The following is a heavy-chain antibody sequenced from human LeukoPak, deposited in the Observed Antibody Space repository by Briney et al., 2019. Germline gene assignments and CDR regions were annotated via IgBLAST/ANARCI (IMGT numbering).Heavy chain of an antibody. D-gene: IGHD1-26*01. V-gene: IGHV1-46*01. CDR3: ARDNSVGDYAWWFDP. J-gene: IGHJ5*02. CDR2: INPSVSST. CDR1: GYAFTRHY. Sequence: ASVKVSCKASGYAFTRHYMHWVRQAPGQGLEWMGLINPSVSSTIYAQKFQGRVTMTRDMSTSTDYMELSSLRSEDTAVYYCARDNSVGDYAWWFDPWGQGTLVTVSS.